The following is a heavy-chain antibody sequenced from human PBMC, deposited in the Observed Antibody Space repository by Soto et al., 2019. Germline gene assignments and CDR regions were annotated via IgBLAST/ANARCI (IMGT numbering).Heavy chain of an antibody. Sequence: QAQLQESGGGVVQPGTSLRLSCAASAFSFSTSGMHWVHQAPGKGLEWVAAIWDDGGNKNYADSVRGRFTTSRDNSNNMLFLQMNSLRAEDTALYYCARSSGSYFAAFYDTWGQGTLVSVSS. D-gene: IGHD1-26*01. V-gene: IGHV3-33*01. CDR2: IWDDGGNK. CDR1: AFSFSTSG. CDR3: ARSSGSYFAAFYDT. J-gene: IGHJ5*02.